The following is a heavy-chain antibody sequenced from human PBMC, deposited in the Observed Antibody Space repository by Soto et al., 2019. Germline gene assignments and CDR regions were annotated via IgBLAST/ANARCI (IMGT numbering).Heavy chain of an antibody. CDR1: GFTFSNAW. V-gene: IGHV3-15*01. CDR2: IKSKTDGGST. D-gene: IGHD5-18*01. J-gene: IGHJ6*02. Sequence: LRLSCAASGFTFSNAWMSWVRQAPGKGLEWVGRIKSKTDGGSTDYAAPVKGRFTISRDDSKNTLYLQMNSLKTEDTAVYYCTTGLKQLWSIADGMDVWGQGTTVTVSS. CDR3: TTGLKQLWSIADGMDV.